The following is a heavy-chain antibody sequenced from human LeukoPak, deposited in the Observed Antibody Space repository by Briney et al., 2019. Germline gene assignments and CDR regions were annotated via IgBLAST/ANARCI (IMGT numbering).Heavy chain of an antibody. J-gene: IGHJ4*02. CDR3: ARVHSGSSLGFDY. CDR2: TYYRSRWHN. Sequence: SQTLSLICAISGDIVSSNSASWNWIRQSPSRGLEWLGRTYYRSRWHNGYAVSVKSRITINPDTSKNQFSLQLNSVTPEDTAVYYCARVHSGSSLGFDYWGQGTLVTVSS. V-gene: IGHV6-1*01. CDR1: GDIVSSNSAS. D-gene: IGHD1-26*01.